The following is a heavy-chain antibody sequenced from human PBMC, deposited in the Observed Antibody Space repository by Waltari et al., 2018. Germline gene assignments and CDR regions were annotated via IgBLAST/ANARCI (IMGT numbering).Heavy chain of an antibody. Sequence: QVQLQESGPGLVKPSETLSLTCTVSGGSISSYSWSWIRQPPGKGLEWIGEMYESGGRKENPSVKSRGTKAVDRGKNELSRKGRSVTAAETAVYYCARVRRAVRSYGDYGSYFDYWGQGTLVTVSS. CDR2: MYESGGR. CDR3: ARVRRAVRSYGDYGSYFDY. D-gene: IGHD4-17*01. CDR1: GGSISSYS. J-gene: IGHJ4*02. V-gene: IGHV4-59*01.